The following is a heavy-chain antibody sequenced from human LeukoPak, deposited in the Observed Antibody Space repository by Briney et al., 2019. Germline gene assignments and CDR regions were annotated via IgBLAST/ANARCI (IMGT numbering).Heavy chain of an antibody. CDR1: GYSISSGYY. Sequence: SETLSLTCAVSGYSISSGYYWGWIRQPPGKGLEWIGSIYHSGSTYYNPSLKSRVTISVDTSKNQFSLKLSSVTAADTAVYYCARSVGLVIPFYYWGQGTRVTVSS. V-gene: IGHV4-38-2*01. J-gene: IGHJ4*02. CDR3: ARSVGLVIPFYY. CDR2: IYHSGST. D-gene: IGHD6-19*01.